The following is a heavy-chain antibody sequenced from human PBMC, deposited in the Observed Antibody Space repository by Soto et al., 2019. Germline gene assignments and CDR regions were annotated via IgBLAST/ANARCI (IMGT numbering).Heavy chain of an antibody. CDR1: GDSSNSYT. J-gene: IGHJ5*02. D-gene: IGHD2-21*01. CDR3: ANVVVSSVSKWFDP. V-gene: IGHV1-69*02. CDR2: IIPTLGVT. Sequence: QVQLVQSGPEAKMPGSSVTVSCRASGDSSNSYTIHWVRQAPGQGLQWMGRIIPTLGVTNYAQNFQDRVTISADKPTSTVYMELRSLTAEDTAVSYCANVVVSSVSKWFDPWGQGTQVTVSS.